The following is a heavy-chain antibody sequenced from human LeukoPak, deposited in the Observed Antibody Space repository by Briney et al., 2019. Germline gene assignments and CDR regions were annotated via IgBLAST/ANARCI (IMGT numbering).Heavy chain of an antibody. J-gene: IGHJ4*02. CDR3: AKNSGSTAL. CDR2: ISYDGSNK. Sequence: GGSLRLSCAASGFTFSNYGMHWVRQAPGKGLEWVSVISYDGSNKYYADSVKGRFTISRDNSMNTLYLQMNSLRAEDTAMYYCAKNSGSTALWGQGTLVTVSS. V-gene: IGHV3-30*18. CDR1: GFTFSNYG. D-gene: IGHD1-26*01.